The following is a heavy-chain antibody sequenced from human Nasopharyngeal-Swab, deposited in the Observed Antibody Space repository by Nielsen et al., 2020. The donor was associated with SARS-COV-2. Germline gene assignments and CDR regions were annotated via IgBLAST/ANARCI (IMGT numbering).Heavy chain of an antibody. CDR3: TSRSTTVTTSLMADV. J-gene: IGHJ6*04. V-gene: IGHV3-15*01. CDR2: IKSKTDGGTT. Sequence: GESLKISCAASGFTLSNAWMSWVRQAPGKGLEWVGRIKSKTDGGTTDYAAPVKGRFTISRDESKNTLYLQMNSLKTEDTAVYYCTSRSTTVTTSLMADVWGKGTTVTVSS. CDR1: GFTLSNAW. D-gene: IGHD4-17*01.